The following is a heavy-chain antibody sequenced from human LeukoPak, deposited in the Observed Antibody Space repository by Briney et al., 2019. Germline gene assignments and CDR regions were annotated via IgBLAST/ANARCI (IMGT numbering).Heavy chain of an antibody. CDR1: GFTFSSYE. D-gene: IGHD6-19*01. V-gene: IGHV3-48*03. CDR3: ARVAAVAVWLPDY. J-gene: IGHJ4*02. Sequence: GGSLRLSCAASGFTFSSYEMNWVRQAPGKGLEWVSYISSSGSTIYYADSVKGRFTISRDNSKNTLYLQMNSLRAEDTAVYYCARVAAVAVWLPDYWGQGTLVTVSS. CDR2: ISSSGSTI.